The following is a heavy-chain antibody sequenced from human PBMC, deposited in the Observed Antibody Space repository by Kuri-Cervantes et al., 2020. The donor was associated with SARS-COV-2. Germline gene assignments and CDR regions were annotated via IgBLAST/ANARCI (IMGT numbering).Heavy chain of an antibody. D-gene: IGHD2-21*01. V-gene: IGHV1-46*01. J-gene: IGHJ4*02. CDR2: INPSGGGT. CDR1: GYIFTNYY. Sequence: ASVKVSCKASGYIFTNYYIHWVRQAPGQGLEWMGIINPSGGGTRVAQKFQGSVTMTSDTSTSTVYMELRSLRSEDTAVYYRARSGDDYNLFDYWGQGTLVTVSS. CDR3: ARSGDDYNLFDY.